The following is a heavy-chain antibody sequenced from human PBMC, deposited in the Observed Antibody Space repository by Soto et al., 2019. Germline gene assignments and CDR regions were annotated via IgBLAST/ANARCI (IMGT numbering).Heavy chain of an antibody. CDR3: ARRDIQGPIDY. CDR1: GYSISSNNW. J-gene: IGHJ4*02. Sequence: SETLSLTCAVSGYSISSNNWWGWIRQPPGKGLEWIGYIYYSGTTYYNPSLKSRVTMSVDTSKNQFSLKLTSVTAVDTAVDYCARRDIQGPIDYWGQGTLVTVSS. CDR2: IYYSGTT. V-gene: IGHV4-28*01.